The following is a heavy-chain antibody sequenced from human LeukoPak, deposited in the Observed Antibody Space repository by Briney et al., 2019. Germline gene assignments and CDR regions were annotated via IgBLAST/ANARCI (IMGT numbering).Heavy chain of an antibody. J-gene: IGHJ4*02. CDR3: AKDYDFWSGYQEFDY. V-gene: IGHV3-33*06. D-gene: IGHD3-3*01. Sequence: GRSLRLSCAASGFTFSSYGMHWVRQAPGKGLEWVAVIWYDGSNKYYADSVKGRFTISRDNSKNTLYLQMNSLRAEDTAVYYCAKDYDFWSGYQEFDYWGQGTLVTVSS. CDR2: IWYDGSNK. CDR1: GFTFSSYG.